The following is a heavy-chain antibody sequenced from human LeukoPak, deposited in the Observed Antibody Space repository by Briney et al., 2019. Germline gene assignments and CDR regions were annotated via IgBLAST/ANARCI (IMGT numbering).Heavy chain of an antibody. CDR1: GGTFSSYA. D-gene: IGHD3-3*01. Sequence: GASVKVSCKASGGTFSSYATSWVRQAPGQGLEWMGGIIPIFGTANYAQKFQGRVTITADESTSTAYMELSSLRSEDTAVYYCARVKKCYDFWSGYYTGYYYYYMDVWGKGTTVTVSS. V-gene: IGHV1-69*13. CDR2: IIPIFGTA. J-gene: IGHJ6*03. CDR3: ARVKKCYDFWSGYYTGYYYYYMDV.